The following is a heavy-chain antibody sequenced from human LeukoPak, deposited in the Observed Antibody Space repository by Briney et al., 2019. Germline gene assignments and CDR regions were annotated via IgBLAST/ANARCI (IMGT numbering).Heavy chain of an antibody. J-gene: IGHJ4*02. D-gene: IGHD3-10*01. V-gene: IGHV3-30*02. CDR1: GFTFSSYG. CDR2: IRYDGSNK. CDR3: AKESRTNYYGSGSYGVFDY. Sequence: GGSLRLSCAASGFTFSSYGMHWVRQAPGKGLEWVAFIRYDGSNKYYADSVKGRFTISRDNSKNTLYLQMNSLRAEDTAVYYCAKESRTNYYGSGSYGVFDYWGQGTLVTVSS.